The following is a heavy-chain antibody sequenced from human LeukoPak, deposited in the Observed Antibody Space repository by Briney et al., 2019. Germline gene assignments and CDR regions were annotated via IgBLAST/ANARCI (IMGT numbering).Heavy chain of an antibody. CDR2: MNPNSGNT. CDR1: GYTFTSYD. D-gene: IGHD7-27*01. J-gene: IGHJ2*01. CDR3: ARGRGVRKLGIRRYFDL. V-gene: IGHV1-8*01. Sequence: ASVKVSCKASGYTFTSYDINWVRQATGQGLEWMGWMNPNSGNTGYAQKFQGRVTMTRNTSISTAYMELSSLRSEDTAVYYCARGRGVRKLGIRRYFDLWGRGTLVTVSS.